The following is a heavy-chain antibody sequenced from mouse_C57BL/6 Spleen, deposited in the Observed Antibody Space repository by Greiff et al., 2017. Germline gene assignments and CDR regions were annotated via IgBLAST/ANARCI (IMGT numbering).Heavy chain of an antibody. Sequence: VRGVESGPGLVAPSRCLSIPCTASGFSLTSYGVNWVRQPPGKGLEWLGVIWGGGSTNYNSALMSRLSISKDNSKSQVFLKMNSLQTDDTAMYYCAKHDYDAMDYWGQGTSVTVSS. CDR1: GFSLTSYG. CDR2: IWGGGST. J-gene: IGHJ4*01. CDR3: AKHDYDAMDY. V-gene: IGHV2-9*01.